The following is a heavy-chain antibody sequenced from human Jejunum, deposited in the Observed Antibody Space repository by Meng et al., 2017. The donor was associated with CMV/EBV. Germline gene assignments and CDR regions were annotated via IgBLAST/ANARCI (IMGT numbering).Heavy chain of an antibody. CDR3: ATYGGAVGIYGMDV. CDR1: GFSFTSVL. CDR2: INQGGSEA. D-gene: IGHD3-16*01. Sequence: GFSFTSVLMGWVRQAPGKGLEWVANINQGGSEAYYVDSVKGRFSISRDNAKNSVYLQMNTLRVEDTGVYYCATYGGAVGIYGMDVWGQGTTVTVSS. V-gene: IGHV3-7*01. J-gene: IGHJ6*02.